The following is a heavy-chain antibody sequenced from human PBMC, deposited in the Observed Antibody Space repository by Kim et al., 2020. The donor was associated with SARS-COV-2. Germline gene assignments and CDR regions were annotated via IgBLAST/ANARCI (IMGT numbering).Heavy chain of an antibody. CDR1: GDTFSSYA. CDR3: ARGGREGTCGGDSCPDNHYYGMDV. J-gene: IGHJ6*02. CDR2: IIPTLGIA. V-gene: IGHV1-69*04. D-gene: IGHD2-21*02. Sequence: SVKVSCKAAGDTFSSYAVTWVRQAPGQGLEWMGRIIPTLGIAHYAQKFQGGVTITADKSATTVYMELSSLRSEDTAIYYCARGGREGTCGGDSCPDNHYYGMDVWGQGTTVTVSS.